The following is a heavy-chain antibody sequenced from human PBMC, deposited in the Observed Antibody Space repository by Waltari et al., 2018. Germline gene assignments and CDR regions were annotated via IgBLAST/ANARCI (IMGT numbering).Heavy chain of an antibody. CDR1: AGSFGDYF. CDR2: IYHNGHT. D-gene: IGHD3-22*01. J-gene: IGHJ4*01. Sequence: QTQLHQWGAGLVKPSETLSLTCAVFAGSFGDYFWTWVRHSPGKGLEWIGEIYHNGHTNYNPATGRRVTISLDTSKNQFSLKLTSVTAADTAVYYCARGNYHDSPRLDWWGHGNLVTVSS. CDR3: ARGNYHDSPRLDW. V-gene: IGHV4-34*01.